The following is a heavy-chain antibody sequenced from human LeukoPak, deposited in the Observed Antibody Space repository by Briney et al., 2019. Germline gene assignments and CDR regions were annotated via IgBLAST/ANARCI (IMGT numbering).Heavy chain of an antibody. V-gene: IGHV3-74*01. Sequence: PRGSLRLSCAASGFTFTSYWMHWVRQAPGKRLVWVSRISADGSTTRYADSVKGRFTISRDNAKNTLYLQMNSLRAEDTAVYFCAGYSEGFDYWGQGTLVTVSS. CDR3: AGYSEGFDY. D-gene: IGHD1-1*01. CDR1: GFTFTSYW. CDR2: ISADGSTT. J-gene: IGHJ4*02.